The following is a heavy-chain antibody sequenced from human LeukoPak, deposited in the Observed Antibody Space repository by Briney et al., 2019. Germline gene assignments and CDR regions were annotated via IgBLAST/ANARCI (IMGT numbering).Heavy chain of an antibody. D-gene: IGHD6-13*01. CDR2: IYSSGSI. V-gene: IGHV4-59*02. CDR3: AREGGSSSWYDY. Sequence: PSETLSLTCTVSGGSVSSYYWSWIRQPPGKGLEWIGYIYSSGSINYNPSLKSRVTISVDTSKNQFSLKLTSVTAADTAVYYCAREGGSSSWYDYWGQGTLVTVSS. J-gene: IGHJ4*02. CDR1: GGSVSSYY.